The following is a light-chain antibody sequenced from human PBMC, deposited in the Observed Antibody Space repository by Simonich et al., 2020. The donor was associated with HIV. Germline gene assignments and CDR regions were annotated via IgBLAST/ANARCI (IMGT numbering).Light chain of an antibody. Sequence: QSALTRPASVSGSPGQSITISCTGTSSDVGGYNYVSWYQQHPGKAPKLMIYEVTKRPSGVPGRFSGSKSGNTASLTVSGLQAEDEADYYCSSYAGSNNWVFGGGTKVTVL. CDR2: EVT. J-gene: IGLJ3*02. CDR3: SSYAGSNNWV. V-gene: IGLV2-8*01. CDR1: SSDVGGYNY.